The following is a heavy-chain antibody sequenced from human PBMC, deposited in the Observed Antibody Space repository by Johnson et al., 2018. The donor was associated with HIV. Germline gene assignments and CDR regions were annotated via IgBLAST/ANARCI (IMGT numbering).Heavy chain of an antibody. Sequence: VQLVESGGGVVQPGGSLRLSCAASGFTFSSYDMHWVRQATGKGLEWVSAIGTAGDTYYPGSVKGRFTISRDNSKNTLYLQMNSLRAEDTAVYYCARDTTSGLDGSSWDGAFDIWGQGTMVTVSS. CDR2: IGTAGDT. D-gene: IGHD6-13*01. CDR3: ARDTTSGLDGSSWDGAFDI. J-gene: IGHJ3*02. V-gene: IGHV3-13*01. CDR1: GFTFSSYD.